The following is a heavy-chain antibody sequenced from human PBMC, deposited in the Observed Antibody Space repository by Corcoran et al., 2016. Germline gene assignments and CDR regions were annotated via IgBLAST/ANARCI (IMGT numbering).Heavy chain of an antibody. CDR3: AIRRYYDSSGWGVFDY. D-gene: IGHD3-22*01. CDR2: IYPGDSDT. Sequence: EVQLVQSGAEVKKPGETLKISCKGSGYSFTSYWIGWVRQMPGKGLEWMGIIYPGDSDTRYSPSFQGQVTISADKSISTAYLQWSSLKASDTAMYYCAIRRYYDSSGWGVFDYWGQGTLVTVSS. CDR1: GYSFTSYW. J-gene: IGHJ4*02. V-gene: IGHV5-51*01.